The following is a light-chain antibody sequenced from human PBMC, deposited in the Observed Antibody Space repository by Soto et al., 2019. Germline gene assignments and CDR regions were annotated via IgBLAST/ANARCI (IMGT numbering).Light chain of an antibody. CDR2: DAS. J-gene: IGKJ2*01. Sequence: DIQMTQSPSSLSASVGDRVTIACQANQDIGNYLNWYQQKPGKAPRILIYDASNLEIGVPSRFSGSGSGTDFTFTISNLQPEDIATYYCQQYDTLPPYTFGQGTKVELK. CDR1: QDIGNY. V-gene: IGKV1-33*01. CDR3: QQYDTLPPYT.